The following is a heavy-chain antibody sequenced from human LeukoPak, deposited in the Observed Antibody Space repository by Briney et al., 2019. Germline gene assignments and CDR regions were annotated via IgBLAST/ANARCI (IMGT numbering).Heavy chain of an antibody. CDR3: AELGITMIGGV. CDR1: GFTFSTYA. Sequence: GGSLRLSCAASGFTFSTYAMTWVRQAPGKGLEWVSALTGGGGITYYADSVRGRFAISRDNPKNTLYLQMNSLRVEDTAVYYCAELGITMIGGVWGKGTTVTISS. CDR2: LTGGGGIT. D-gene: IGHD3-10*02. V-gene: IGHV3-23*01. J-gene: IGHJ6*04.